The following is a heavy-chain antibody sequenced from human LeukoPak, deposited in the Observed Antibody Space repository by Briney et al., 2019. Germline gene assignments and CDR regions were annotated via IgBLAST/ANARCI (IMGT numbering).Heavy chain of an antibody. CDR2: IYYSGST. CDR1: GGXISPYY. V-gene: IGHV4-59*08. CDR3: ARHRYQLPYYFDY. Sequence: PSETLSLTCTVSGGXISPYYCSWIRQPPGKGLEWIGDIYYSGSTNYNPSLKSRVTISVDTSKNKFSLKLSSVTAADTAVSYCARHRYQLPYYFDYWGQGTLVTVSS. D-gene: IGHD2-2*01. J-gene: IGHJ4*02.